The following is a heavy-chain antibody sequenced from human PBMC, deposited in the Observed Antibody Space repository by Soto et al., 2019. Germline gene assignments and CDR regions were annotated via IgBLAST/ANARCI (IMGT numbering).Heavy chain of an antibody. CDR2: INPNSGGT. V-gene: IGHV1-2*04. J-gene: IGHJ4*02. CDR3: ARLFGPPAAAADY. CDR1: GYTFTGYF. D-gene: IGHD6-13*01. Sequence: GAPVKVSCKASGYTFTGYFMHLVRKAPGQGLEWMGWINPNSGGTNYAQKFQGWVTMTRDTSISTAYMELSRLRSDDTAVYYCARLFGPPAAAADYWGQGTLVTVSS.